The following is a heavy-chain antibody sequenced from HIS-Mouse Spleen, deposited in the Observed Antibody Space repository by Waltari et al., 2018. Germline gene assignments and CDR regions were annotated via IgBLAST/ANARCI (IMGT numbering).Heavy chain of an antibody. J-gene: IGHJ4*02. CDR1: GYTFSGHY. V-gene: IGHV1-2*02. CDR2: INPNSGGT. D-gene: IGHD6-13*01. CDR3: ARSPSGSSWYDY. Sequence: QVQLVPSGAEVKKPGASVKVSCTASGYTFSGHYLHWVRQAPGQGLEWMGWINPNSGGTNYAQKFQGRVTMTRDTSISTAYMELSRLRSDDTAVYYCARSPSGSSWYDYWGQGTLVTVSS.